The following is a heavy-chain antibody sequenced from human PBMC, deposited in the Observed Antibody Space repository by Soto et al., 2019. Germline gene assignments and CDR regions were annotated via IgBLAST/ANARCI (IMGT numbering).Heavy chain of an antibody. CDR1: GGTFSSYA. CDR3: ASEIATQIYYYYYGMDV. CDR2: IIPIFGTA. D-gene: IGHD6-13*01. V-gene: IGHV1-69*13. J-gene: IGHJ6*02. Sequence: SVKVSCKASGGTFSSYAISWVRQAPGQGLEWMGGIIPIFGTANYAQKFQGRVTITADESTSTVYMELSSLRSEDTAVYYCASEIATQIYYYYYGMDVWGQGTTVTVSS.